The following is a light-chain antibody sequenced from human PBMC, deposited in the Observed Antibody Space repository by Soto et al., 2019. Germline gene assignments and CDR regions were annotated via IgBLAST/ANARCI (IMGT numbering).Light chain of an antibody. Sequence: QSALTQPPSASGSPGQSVTISCIGTSSDVGRYNYVSWYQHHPGKDPKLIIYEVTKRPSGVPDRFSGSKSGNTASLTVSGLQAYDEADYYCNSYVGSNNYVFGTGTKLTVL. CDR3: NSYVGSNNYV. CDR2: EVT. CDR1: SSDVGRYNY. J-gene: IGLJ1*01. V-gene: IGLV2-8*01.